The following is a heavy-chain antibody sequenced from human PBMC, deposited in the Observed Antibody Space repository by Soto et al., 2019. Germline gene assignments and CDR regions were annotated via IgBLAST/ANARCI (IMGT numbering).Heavy chain of an antibody. Sequence: PGESLKISCQGSGYSFTSYWIGWVRQMPGKGLEWMGIIYPGDSDTRYSPSFQGQVTISADKSISTAYLQWSSLKASDTAMYYCARRKMAKKNWFDPWGQGTQVTVSS. CDR2: IYPGDSDT. CDR3: ARRKMAKKNWFDP. CDR1: GYSFTSYW. J-gene: IGHJ5*02. V-gene: IGHV5-51*01.